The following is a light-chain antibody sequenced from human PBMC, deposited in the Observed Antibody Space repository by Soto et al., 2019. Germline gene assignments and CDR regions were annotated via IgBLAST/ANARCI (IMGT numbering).Light chain of an antibody. V-gene: IGLV2-8*01. Sequence: QSALTQPPSASGSPGQSVTISCTGTSRDVGNYNYVSWYQQHPGKAPKLMIYEVIRRPSGVPDRFSGSKSGNTASLTVSGLQAEDEADYYCSSYAGSHNYVFGTRTKLTVL. CDR3: SSYAGSHNYV. J-gene: IGLJ1*01. CDR1: SRDVGNYNY. CDR2: EVI.